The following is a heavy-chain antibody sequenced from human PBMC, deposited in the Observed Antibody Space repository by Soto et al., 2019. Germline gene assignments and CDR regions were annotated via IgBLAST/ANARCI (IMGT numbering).Heavy chain of an antibody. CDR2: ISSSGSTI. CDR3: ARYSSSSLDYYYYMDV. Sequence: QVQLVESGGGLVKPGGSLRLSCAASGFTFSDYYMSWIRQAPGKGLEWVSYISSSGSTIYHADSVKGRFTISRDNAKNSLYLQMNSLRAEDTAVYYCARYSSSSLDYYYYMDVWGKGTTVTVSS. D-gene: IGHD6-6*01. V-gene: IGHV3-11*01. J-gene: IGHJ6*03. CDR1: GFTFSDYY.